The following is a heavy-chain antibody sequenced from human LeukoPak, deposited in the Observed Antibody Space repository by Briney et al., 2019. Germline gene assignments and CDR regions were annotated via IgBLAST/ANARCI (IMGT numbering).Heavy chain of an antibody. CDR3: AKDHGSGWPGIYYYYMDV. Sequence: PSETLSLTCTVSGGSISSSSYYWGWIRQPPGKGLEWIGSIYYSGSTYYYPSLKSRVTISIDTSKNQFSLKLSSVTAADTAVYYCAKDHGSGWPGIYYYYMDVWGKGTTVTVSS. V-gene: IGHV4-39*07. D-gene: IGHD6-19*01. J-gene: IGHJ6*03. CDR1: GGSISSSSYY. CDR2: IYYSGST.